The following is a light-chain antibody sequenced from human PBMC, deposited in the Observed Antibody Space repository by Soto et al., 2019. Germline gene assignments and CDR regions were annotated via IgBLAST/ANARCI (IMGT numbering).Light chain of an antibody. V-gene: IGKV1-17*01. CDR3: LQHNSYIFT. Sequence: DIQMTQSPSSLSASVGDRVTITCRASQGIRTDLDRYQQKPGKAPKFLIYAASSLHTGVPSRFSGSGSGTALTLTISSLQPEDFATYFCLQHNSYIFTFGPGTKVDIK. CDR1: QGIRTD. J-gene: IGKJ3*01. CDR2: AAS.